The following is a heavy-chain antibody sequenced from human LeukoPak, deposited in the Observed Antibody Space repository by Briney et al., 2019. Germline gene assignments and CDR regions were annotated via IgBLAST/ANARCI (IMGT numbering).Heavy chain of an antibody. V-gene: IGHV1-8*03. J-gene: IGHJ3*02. Sequence: GASVKVSCKASGYTFTSYDINWVRQATGQGLEWMGWMNPNSGNTGYAQKFQGRVTITRNTSISTAYMELSSLRSEDTAVYYCARELSIAAAPLGAFDIWGQGTMVTVSS. CDR2: MNPNSGNT. CDR1: GYTFTSYD. D-gene: IGHD6-13*01. CDR3: ARELSIAAAPLGAFDI.